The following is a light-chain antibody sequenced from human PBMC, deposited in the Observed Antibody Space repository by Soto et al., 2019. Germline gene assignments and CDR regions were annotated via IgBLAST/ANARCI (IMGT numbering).Light chain of an antibody. CDR3: QTWGTGIWV. CDR1: SGRSSNA. CDR2: VNSDGSH. Sequence: QSVLTQSPSASASLGASVKLTCTLTSGRSSNAIAWHQQQPEKGPPYLLKVNSDGSHTKGDGIPDRFSGSSSGAERYLTISSLQSEDEADYYCQTWGTGIWVFGGGTKLTVL. V-gene: IGLV4-69*01. J-gene: IGLJ3*02.